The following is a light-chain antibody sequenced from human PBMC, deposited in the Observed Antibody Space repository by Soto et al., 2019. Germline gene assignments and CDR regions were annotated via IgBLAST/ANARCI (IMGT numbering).Light chain of an antibody. Sequence: EIVLTQSPGTLSLSPGERATLSCRASQSVSSSYLAWYQQKPGQAPRLLIYGASSRATGIPDRFSGSGSGTDFTLTISRLEPEDFATYYCQQTYAAPLTFGGGTRVEI. CDR2: GAS. V-gene: IGKV3-20*01. J-gene: IGKJ4*01. CDR1: QSVSSSY. CDR3: QQTYAAPLT.